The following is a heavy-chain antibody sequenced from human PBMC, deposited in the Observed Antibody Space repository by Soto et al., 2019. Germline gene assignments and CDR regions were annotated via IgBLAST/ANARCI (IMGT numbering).Heavy chain of an antibody. D-gene: IGHD5-18*01. CDR1: GGSISSGDYY. V-gene: IGHV4-30-4*01. CDR3: ARESMDTAYDY. J-gene: IGHJ4*02. Sequence: SETLSLTCTVSGGSISSGDYYWSWIRQPPGKGLEWIGYIYYSGSTYYNPSLKSRVTISVETSKNHFSLKLSSVTAADTAVYYCARESMDTAYDYWGQGTLVTVSS. CDR2: IYYSGST.